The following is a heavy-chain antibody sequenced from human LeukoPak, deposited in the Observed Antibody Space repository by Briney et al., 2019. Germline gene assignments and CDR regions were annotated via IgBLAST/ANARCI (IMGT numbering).Heavy chain of an antibody. Sequence: GGSLRLSCAASGFSISSYEMNWVRQAPGEGLEWVSHISSSGSTIWYADSVKGRFTISRDNAKNSLYLQMNSLRAEDTAVYYCARVELAPYYYYMDVWGKGTTVTVSS. J-gene: IGHJ6*03. CDR2: ISSSGSTI. CDR3: ARVELAPYYYYMDV. D-gene: IGHD1-7*01. CDR1: GFSISSYE. V-gene: IGHV3-48*03.